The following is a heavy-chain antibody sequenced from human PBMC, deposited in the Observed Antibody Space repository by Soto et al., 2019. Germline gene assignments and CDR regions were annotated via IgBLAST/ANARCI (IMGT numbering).Heavy chain of an antibody. CDR1: GFTFNAYA. V-gene: IGHV3-30-3*01. CDR2: ISYEGSNK. Sequence: QVQLVESGGGVVQPGRSLRLSCAASGFTFNAYAVHWVRQAPGKGLEWVAVISYEGSNKYYADSVKGRFTISRDNSKSALYMQMNSLRAEDTAVYSWARDVTPQAYCGGDCYCDYWGQGTLVTGSS. CDR3: ARDVTPQAYCGGDCYCDY. D-gene: IGHD2-21*02. J-gene: IGHJ4*02.